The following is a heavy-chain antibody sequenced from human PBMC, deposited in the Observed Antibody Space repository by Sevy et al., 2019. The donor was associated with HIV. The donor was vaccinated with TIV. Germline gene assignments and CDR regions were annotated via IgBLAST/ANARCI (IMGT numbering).Heavy chain of an antibody. CDR3: AREGCSRPHDY. J-gene: IGHJ4*02. CDR1: GFAFYEYS. V-gene: IGHV3-23*01. Sequence: GGSLRLSCAASGFAFYEYSMSGIRQAPGKGLEWVATLSFGCGKINYADSVKGRFTISRDNSKNSFYLQMDNLRVEDTALYYCAREGCSRPHDYWGQGTRVTVSS. D-gene: IGHD2-8*01. CDR2: LSFGCGKI.